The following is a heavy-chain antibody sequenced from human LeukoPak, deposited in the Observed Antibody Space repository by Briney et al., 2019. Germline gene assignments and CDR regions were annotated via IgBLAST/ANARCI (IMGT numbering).Heavy chain of an antibody. J-gene: IGHJ4*02. Sequence: GGSLRLSCAASGFTFSSQAMTWVRQAPGKGLEWVSGITGSGGSTYYADSVKGRFTISRDNSKNTLYLQMNSLRAEDTAVYYCAKDLYSSGPEDYWGQGTLVTVSS. V-gene: IGHV3-23*01. CDR1: GFTFSSQA. CDR3: AKDLYSSGPEDY. CDR2: ITGSGGST. D-gene: IGHD6-19*01.